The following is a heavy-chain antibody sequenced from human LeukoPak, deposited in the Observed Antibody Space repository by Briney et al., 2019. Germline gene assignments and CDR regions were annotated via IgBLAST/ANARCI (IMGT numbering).Heavy chain of an antibody. J-gene: IGHJ4*02. Sequence: PSETLSLTCTVSGGSISSGSYYWSWIRQPAGKGLEWIGRIYTSGSTNYNPSLKSRVTISVDTSKNQFSLKLSSVTAADTAVYYCARERHCGGDCYSDYWGQGTLVTVSS. D-gene: IGHD2-21*02. CDR1: GGSISSGSYY. V-gene: IGHV4-61*02. CDR2: IYTSGST. CDR3: ARERHCGGDCYSDY.